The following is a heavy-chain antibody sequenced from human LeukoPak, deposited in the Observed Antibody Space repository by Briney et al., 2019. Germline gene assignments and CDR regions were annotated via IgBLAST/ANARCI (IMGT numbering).Heavy chain of an antibody. CDR3: ARVHEGPYYYYMDV. J-gene: IGHJ6*03. V-gene: IGHV3-64*01. Sequence: SGGSLRLSCAASGFTFSDYAMHWVRQAPGEELEYVSAISSNGGSIHYANSVKGRFTISRDNSKNTLYLQMDNLRAEDMAVYYCARVHEGPYYYYMDVWGKGTTVTVSS. CDR2: ISSNGGSI. CDR1: GFTFSDYA.